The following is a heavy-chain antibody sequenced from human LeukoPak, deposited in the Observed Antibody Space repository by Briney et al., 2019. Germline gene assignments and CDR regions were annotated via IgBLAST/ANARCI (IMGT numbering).Heavy chain of an antibody. D-gene: IGHD6-19*01. CDR2: IKEDRSDK. Sequence: GGSLRLSCAASGFSFSTYWMSWVRQAPGKGLEWVANIKEDRSDKNYVDSVKGRFTIARDNAKNYVYLQMNSLRAEDTAVYYCARRVAVYWYFDLWGRGTLVTVSS. V-gene: IGHV3-7*01. CDR1: GFSFSTYW. J-gene: IGHJ2*01. CDR3: ARRVAVYWYFDL.